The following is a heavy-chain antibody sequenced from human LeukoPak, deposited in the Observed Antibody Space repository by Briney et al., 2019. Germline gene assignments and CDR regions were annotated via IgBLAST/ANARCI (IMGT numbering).Heavy chain of an antibody. CDR3: ATEAGSSGSAGYFDR. V-gene: IGHV3-30*04. CDR1: GFTFSSSH. Sequence: SGESLRLSCAASGFTFSSSHMHWVRQAPGEGPEWVAVLSADGSNQAYTDSVKGRFTVSRDNTKNTLYLQMNSLTHEDTALYFCATEAGSSGSAGYFDRWGQGTLVRVSS. CDR2: LSADGSNQ. D-gene: IGHD3-22*01. J-gene: IGHJ4*02.